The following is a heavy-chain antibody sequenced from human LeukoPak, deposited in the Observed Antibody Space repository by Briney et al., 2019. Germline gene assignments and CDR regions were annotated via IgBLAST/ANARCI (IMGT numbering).Heavy chain of an antibody. CDR1: GYNFSNYY. V-gene: IGHV1-46*01. CDR3: ASSGVTKGIFDY. D-gene: IGHD5-12*01. J-gene: IGHJ4*02. CDR2: INPSGDST. Sequence: GASVKVSCKASGYNFSNYYMHWVRQAPGQGLEWMAIINPSGDSTTYAQELQGRITVTRDTSTSTAYMELSSLRSEDTAVYYCASSGVTKGIFDYWGQGTLVTVSS.